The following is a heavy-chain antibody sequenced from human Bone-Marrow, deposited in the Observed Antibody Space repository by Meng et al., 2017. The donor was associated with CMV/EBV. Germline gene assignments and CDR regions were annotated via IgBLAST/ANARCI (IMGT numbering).Heavy chain of an antibody. D-gene: IGHD5-12*01. V-gene: IGHV4-59*01. CDR2: IYYSGST. J-gene: IGHJ4*02. CDR1: GGSISSYY. CDR3: AREVDIGYYFDY. Sequence: SETLSLTCTVSGGSISSYYWSWIRQPPGKGLEWIGYIYYSGSTNYNPSLKSRVTISVDTSKNQFSLKLSSVTAADTAVYYCAREVDIGYYFDYWGQGTLVTVSS.